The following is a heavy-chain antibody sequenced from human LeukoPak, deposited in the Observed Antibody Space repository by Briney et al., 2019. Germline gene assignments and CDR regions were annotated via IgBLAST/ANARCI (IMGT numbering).Heavy chain of an antibody. CDR3: ARSIAAAGRDDAFDI. J-gene: IGHJ3*02. D-gene: IGHD6-13*01. CDR2: IYSSGNT. V-gene: IGHV4-59*08. Sequence: SETLSLTCTVSHDSFISYYWNWIRQPPGKGLEWIGYIYSSGNTDYNPALKSRVTISVDTSKNQFSLKLSSVTAADTAVYYCARSIAAAGRDDAFDIWGQGTMVTVSS. CDR1: HDSFISYY.